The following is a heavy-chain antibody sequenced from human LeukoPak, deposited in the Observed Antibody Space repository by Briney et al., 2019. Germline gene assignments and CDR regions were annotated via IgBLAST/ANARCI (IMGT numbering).Heavy chain of an antibody. D-gene: IGHD3-9*01. CDR3: ARSPYYDILAGFYYYFDY. Sequence: GGSLRLSCAGSGLTFSSYWMTWVRQAPGKGLEWVANIKPDGSEKAYVDSVKGRLTISRDNSKSTLYLQMNSLRAEDTATYYCARSPYYDILAGFYYYFDYWGQGTLVTVSS. CDR1: GLTFSSYW. V-gene: IGHV3-7*02. J-gene: IGHJ4*02. CDR2: IKPDGSEK.